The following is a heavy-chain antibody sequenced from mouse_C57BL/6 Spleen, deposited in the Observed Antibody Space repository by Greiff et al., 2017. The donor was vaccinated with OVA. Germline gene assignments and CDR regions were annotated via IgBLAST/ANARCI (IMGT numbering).Heavy chain of an antibody. CDR3: ARNDDYDGGQPYFDY. Sequence: QVQLKQSGPGLVQPSQSLSITCTVSGFSLTSYGVHWVRQSPGKGLEWLGVIWSGGSTDYNAAFISRLSISKDNSKSQVFFKMNSLQADDTAIYYCARNDDYDGGQPYFDYWGQGTTLTVSS. V-gene: IGHV2-2*01. D-gene: IGHD2-4*01. J-gene: IGHJ2*01. CDR1: GFSLTSYG. CDR2: IWSGGST.